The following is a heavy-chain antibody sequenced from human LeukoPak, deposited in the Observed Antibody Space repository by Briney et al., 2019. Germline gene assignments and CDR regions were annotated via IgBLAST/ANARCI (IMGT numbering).Heavy chain of an antibody. CDR2: ISAYNGNT. J-gene: IGHJ5*02. D-gene: IGHD1-26*01. CDR1: GYTFTSYG. CDR3: ARGAPYSGSYYQRERENWFDP. Sequence: ASVKVSCKASGYTFTSYGISWVRQAPGQGLEWVGWISAYNGNTNYAQKLQGRVTMTTDTSTSTAYMELRSLRSDDTAVYYCARGAPYSGSYYQRERENWFDPWGQGTLVTVSS. V-gene: IGHV1-18*01.